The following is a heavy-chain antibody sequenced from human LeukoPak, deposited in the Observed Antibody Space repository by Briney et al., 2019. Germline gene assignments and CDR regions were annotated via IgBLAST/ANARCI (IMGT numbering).Heavy chain of an antibody. CDR2: INHSGST. D-gene: IGHD5-12*01. Sequence: PSETLSLTCAVYGGSFSGYYWSWIRQPPGKGLEWIGEINHSGSTNYNPSLKSRVTISVDTSKNQFSLKLSSVTAADTAVYYCARGSPGSVDYWGQGTLVTVSS. CDR3: ARGSPGSVDY. CDR1: GGSFSGYY. V-gene: IGHV4-34*01. J-gene: IGHJ4*02.